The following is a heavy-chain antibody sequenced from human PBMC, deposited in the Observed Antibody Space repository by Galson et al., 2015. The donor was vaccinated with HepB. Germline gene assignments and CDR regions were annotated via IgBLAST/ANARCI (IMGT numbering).Heavy chain of an antibody. CDR1: GFTFISYG. Sequence: SLRLSCAASGFTFISYGMHWVRQAPGKGLEWVAVISYDGSNKYYADSVKGRFTISRDNSKNTLYLQMNSLRVEDTAVYYCAKGIFGTYYSYGMDVWGQGTTVTVSS. CDR2: ISYDGSNK. V-gene: IGHV3-30*18. D-gene: IGHD3-3*01. CDR3: AKGIFGTYYSYGMDV. J-gene: IGHJ6*02.